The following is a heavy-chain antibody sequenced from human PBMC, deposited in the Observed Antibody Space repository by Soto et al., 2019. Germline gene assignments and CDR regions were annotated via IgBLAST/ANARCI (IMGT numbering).Heavy chain of an antibody. CDR1: GYTFTSYG. V-gene: IGHV1-18*01. CDR3: ARAGGGVVPAALPEGGADY. Sequence: QVQLVQSGAEVKKPGASVKVSCKASGYTFTSYGISWVRQAPGQGLEWMGWISAYNGNTNYAQKLQGRVTMTTDTSTGTAYMEVRSLRSDDTAVYYCARAGGGVVPAALPEGGADYWGQGTLVTVSS. D-gene: IGHD2-2*01. CDR2: ISAYNGNT. J-gene: IGHJ4*02.